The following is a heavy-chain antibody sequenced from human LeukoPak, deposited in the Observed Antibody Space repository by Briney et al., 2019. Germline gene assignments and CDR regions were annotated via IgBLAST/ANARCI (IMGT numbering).Heavy chain of an antibody. Sequence: QPGRSLRLSCAASGFTFSTYGMHWVRQAPGKGLEWVALISSDGTNVYYVDSVKGRFTISRDNSRNTLYLQMNSLRDEDTAVYYCAKGLRGSWFGGGYDYWGQGTLVTVSS. CDR2: ISSDGTNV. J-gene: IGHJ4*02. V-gene: IGHV3-30*18. CDR3: AKGLRGSWFGGGYDY. D-gene: IGHD3-10*01. CDR1: GFTFSTYG.